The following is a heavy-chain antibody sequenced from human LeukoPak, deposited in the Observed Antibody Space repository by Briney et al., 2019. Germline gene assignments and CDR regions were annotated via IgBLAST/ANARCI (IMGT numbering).Heavy chain of an antibody. CDR3: ARERITMVRGVMRAEYFQH. D-gene: IGHD3-10*01. CDR1: GYTFTGYY. J-gene: IGHJ1*01. CDR2: INPNSGGT. V-gene: IGHV1-2*02. Sequence: ASVKVSCKASGYTFTGYYMHWVRQAPGQGLEWMGWINPNSGGTNYAQKFQGRVTMTRDTSISTAYMELSRLRSDDTAVYYCARERITMVRGVMRAEYFQHWGQGTLVTVSS.